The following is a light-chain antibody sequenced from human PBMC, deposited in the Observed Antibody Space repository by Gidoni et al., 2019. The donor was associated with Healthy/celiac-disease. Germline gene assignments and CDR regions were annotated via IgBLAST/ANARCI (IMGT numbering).Light chain of an antibody. J-gene: IGLJ1*01. CDR2: GNS. Sequence: QSVLPQPPSVSAAPGQRVTISCTGSSSNIGAGYDVHWYQPLPGTAPKLLIYGNSNRPSGVPDRFSGSKSGTSASLAITGLQAEDEADYYCQSYDSSLSGFYVFGTGTKVTVL. V-gene: IGLV1-40*01. CDR3: QSYDSSLSGFYV. CDR1: SSNIGAGYD.